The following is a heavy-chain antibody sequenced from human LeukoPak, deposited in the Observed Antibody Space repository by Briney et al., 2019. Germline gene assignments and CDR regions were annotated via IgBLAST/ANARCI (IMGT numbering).Heavy chain of an antibody. CDR2: ISHSGST. V-gene: IGHV4-59*08. Sequence: SETLSLTCTVSGGSIGSYSWSWIRQPPGKGLEWIGYISHSGSTNYSPSLRSRVTISVDTSKNQFSLRLSSVTAADTAVYYCARTPVTTGYFDYWGQGTLVTVSS. J-gene: IGHJ4*02. CDR1: GGSIGSYS. CDR3: ARTPVTTGYFDY. D-gene: IGHD4-17*01.